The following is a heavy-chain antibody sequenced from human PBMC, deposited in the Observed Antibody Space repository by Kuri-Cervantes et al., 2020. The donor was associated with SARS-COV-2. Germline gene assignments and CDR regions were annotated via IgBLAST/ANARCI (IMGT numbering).Heavy chain of an antibody. CDR2: IRYDGSNK. CDR1: GFTFSSYG. J-gene: IGHJ4*02. D-gene: IGHD5-18*01. CDR3: AKDQGDSYGSSYFDY. V-gene: IGHV3-30*02. Sequence: LSLTCAASGFTFSSYGMHWVRQAPGKGLEWVAFIRYDGSNKYYADSVKGRFTISRDNSKNTLYLQMNSLRAEDTAVYHCAKDQGDSYGSSYFDYWGQGTLVTVSS.